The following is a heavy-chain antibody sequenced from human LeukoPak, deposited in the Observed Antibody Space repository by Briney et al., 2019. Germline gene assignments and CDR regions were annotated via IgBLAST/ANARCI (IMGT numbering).Heavy chain of an antibody. D-gene: IGHD6-13*01. CDR2: ISTSRSTI. CDR1: GFTFSSYW. Sequence: GGSLRLSCAASGFTFSSYWMSWVRQAPGRGLEWVSYISTSRSTIYYADSVKGRFTISRDNAVNSLYLQMNSLRDDDTAVYYCARDHLPAAGAFEYWGQGTLVTVSS. J-gene: IGHJ4*02. V-gene: IGHV3-48*02. CDR3: ARDHLPAAGAFEY.